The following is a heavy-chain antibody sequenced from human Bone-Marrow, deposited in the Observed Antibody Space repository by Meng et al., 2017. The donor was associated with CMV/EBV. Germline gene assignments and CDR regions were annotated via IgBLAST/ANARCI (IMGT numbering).Heavy chain of an antibody. CDR3: ARASKAGEVVKVGFDY. CDR2: IWYDGSNK. V-gene: IGHV3-33*01. CDR1: GFTFSSYG. Sequence: GESLKISCAASGFTFSSYGMHWVRQAPGKGLEWVAVIWYDGSNKYYADSVKGRFTISRDNSKNTLYLQMNSLRAEDTAVYYCARASKAGEVVKVGFDYWVQGTLVTVSS. D-gene: IGHD3-22*01. J-gene: IGHJ4*02.